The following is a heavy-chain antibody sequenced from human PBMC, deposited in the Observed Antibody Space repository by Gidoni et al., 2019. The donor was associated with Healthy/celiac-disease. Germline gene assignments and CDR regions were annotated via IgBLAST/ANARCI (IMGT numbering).Heavy chain of an antibody. CDR3: AKAGLRFLEWFRQPFDY. CDR1: GFTFSSYS. J-gene: IGHJ4*02. CDR2: ISSSSSYI. Sequence: EVQLVESGGGLVKPGGSLRLSCAASGFTFSSYSMNWVRQAPGKGLAWVSSISSSSSYIYYADSVKGRFTISRDNAKNSLYLQMNSLRAEDTAVYYCAKAGLRFLEWFRQPFDYWGQGTLVTVSS. V-gene: IGHV3-21*01. D-gene: IGHD3-3*01.